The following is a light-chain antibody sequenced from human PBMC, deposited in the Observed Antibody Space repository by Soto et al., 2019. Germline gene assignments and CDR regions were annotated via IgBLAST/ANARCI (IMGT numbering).Light chain of an antibody. J-gene: IGLJ1*01. Sequence: QSALTQPASVSGSPGQSITISCTGTSSDVGGYNYVSWYQQHPGKAPKLMIYDVSNRPSGLSNRFSGSKSVNTASLTISGLQTEDEADYFCSSYRSSGTSYVFGTGTKLTVL. CDR2: DVS. CDR1: SSDVGGYNY. CDR3: SSYRSSGTSYV. V-gene: IGLV2-14*01.